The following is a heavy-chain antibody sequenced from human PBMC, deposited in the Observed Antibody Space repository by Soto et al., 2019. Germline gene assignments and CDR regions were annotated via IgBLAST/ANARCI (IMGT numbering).Heavy chain of an antibody. D-gene: IGHD3-10*01. V-gene: IGHV3-23*01. J-gene: IGHJ4*02. CDR2: ITDTGGDA. CDR1: GLTFGSRA. CDR3: ARGSTDAYPGSRIFDV. Sequence: GGSLRLSCVASGLTFGSRAMSWVRQAPGEGLQWVSTITDTGGDAKYADSVRGRFVISRDNSKKTLYLQMTSLTAEDSAMYFCARGSTDAYPGSRIFDVWGRGTLVTVSS.